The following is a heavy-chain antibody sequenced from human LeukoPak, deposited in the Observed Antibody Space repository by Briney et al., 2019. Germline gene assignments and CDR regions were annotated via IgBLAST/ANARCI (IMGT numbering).Heavy chain of an antibody. V-gene: IGHV5-51*01. Sequence: GESLKISCKGSGYSFTSYWIGWVRQMPGKGLEWMGIIYPGDSDTRFSPSFQGQVTISADKSISTAYLQWSSLKASDTAMYNCARDIGDGEVVAPGAFDIWGQGTMVTVSS. D-gene: IGHD3-22*01. J-gene: IGHJ3*02. CDR2: IYPGDSDT. CDR1: GYSFTSYW. CDR3: ARDIGDGEVVAPGAFDI.